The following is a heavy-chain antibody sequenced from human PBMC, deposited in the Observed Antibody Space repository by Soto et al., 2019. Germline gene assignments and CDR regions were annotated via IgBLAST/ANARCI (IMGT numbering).Heavy chain of an antibody. Sequence: SETLSLTCAVSGGSISRGGYSGSWIRQPPGKGLEWIGYIYHSGSTYYNPSLKSRVTISVDRSKNQFSLKLSSVTAADTAVYYCARGNTMVRGVRVYYYYGMDVWGQGTTVTVSS. D-gene: IGHD3-10*01. CDR3: ARGNTMVRGVRVYYYYGMDV. V-gene: IGHV4-30-2*01. CDR2: IYHSGST. J-gene: IGHJ6*02. CDR1: GGSISRGGYS.